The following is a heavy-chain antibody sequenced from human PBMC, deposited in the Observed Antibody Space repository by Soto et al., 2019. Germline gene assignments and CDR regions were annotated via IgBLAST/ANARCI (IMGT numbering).Heavy chain of an antibody. V-gene: IGHV4-61*03. CDR2: IYYSGST. J-gene: IGHJ6*02. CDR3: ARQFVLAEFYGMDV. Sequence: PSETLSLTCTVSGGSVSSGSYYWSWIRQPPGKGLEWIGYIYYSGSTNYNPSLKSRVTISIDTSKYHFFLTLSSVTASDTAVYHCARQFVLAEFYGMDVWGQGTTVTVSS. CDR1: GGSVSSGSYY. D-gene: IGHD3-16*01.